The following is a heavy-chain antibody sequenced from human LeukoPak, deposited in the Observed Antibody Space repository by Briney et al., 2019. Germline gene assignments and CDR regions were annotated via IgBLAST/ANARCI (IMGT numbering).Heavy chain of an antibody. D-gene: IGHD3-9*01. Sequence: AGGSLRLSCVVSGFTFSNYWMSWVRQAPGKGLEWVINIRPDGGEKYFVDSVRGRFTISRDNAKNSLYLQMNSLRAEDTAVYYCARSSEYYDILTGYPYYYYGMDVWGQGTTVTVSS. CDR2: IRPDGGEK. V-gene: IGHV3-7*01. CDR3: ARSSEYYDILTGYPYYYYGMDV. J-gene: IGHJ6*02. CDR1: GFTFSNYW.